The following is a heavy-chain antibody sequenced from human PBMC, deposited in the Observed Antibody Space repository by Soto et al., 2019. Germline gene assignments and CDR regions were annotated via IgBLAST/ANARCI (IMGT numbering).Heavy chain of an antibody. Sequence: SETLSLTCTFSGGSISSYYWSWIRQPPGKGLEWIGYIYYSGSTNYNPSLKSRVTISVDTSKNQFSLKLSSVTAADTAVYYCVRQDPYGSGDHWGQGTLVTVSS. CDR1: GGSISSYY. J-gene: IGHJ4*02. D-gene: IGHD3-10*01. CDR2: IYYSGST. CDR3: VRQDPYGSGDH. V-gene: IGHV4-59*08.